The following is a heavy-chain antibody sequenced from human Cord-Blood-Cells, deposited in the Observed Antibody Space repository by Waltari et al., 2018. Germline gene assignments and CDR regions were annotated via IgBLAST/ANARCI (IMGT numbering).Heavy chain of an antibody. D-gene: IGHD2-15*01. CDR2: IIPIFGTA. CDR1: GGTFSSYA. CDR3: ARGGYCSGGSCYEDY. J-gene: IGHJ4*02. Sequence: QVQLVQSGAEVKKPGSSVKVSCKASGGTFSSYAISGVRQALGPGLEWMGGIIPIFGTANYAQKFQGRVTITADESTSTAYMELSSLRSEDTAVYYCARGGYCSGGSCYEDYWGQGTLVTVSS. V-gene: IGHV1-69*01.